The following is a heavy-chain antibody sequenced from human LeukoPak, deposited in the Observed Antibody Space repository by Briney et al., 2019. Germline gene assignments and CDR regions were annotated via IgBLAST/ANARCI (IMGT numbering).Heavy chain of an antibody. CDR3: ARDSNNYYDSSGSKTGFQH. J-gene: IGHJ1*01. D-gene: IGHD3-22*01. Sequence: ASVEVSCKASGYTFTSYDINWVRQATGQGLEWMGWINPNRGNTGYAQKFQGRVTMTRNTSISTAYMELSSLRSEDTAVYYCARDSNNYYDSSGSKTGFQHWGQGTLVTVSS. V-gene: IGHV1-8*01. CDR1: GYTFTSYD. CDR2: INPNRGNT.